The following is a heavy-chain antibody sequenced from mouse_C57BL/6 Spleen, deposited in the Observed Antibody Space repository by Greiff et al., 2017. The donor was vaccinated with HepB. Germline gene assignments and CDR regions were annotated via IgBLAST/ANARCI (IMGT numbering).Heavy chain of an antibody. J-gene: IGHJ3*01. CDR3: ARERGDYDEG. D-gene: IGHD2-4*01. CDR2: IYPGSGNT. Sequence: QVQLQQSGPELVKPGASVKISCKASGYAFSSSWMNWVKQRPGKGLEWIGRIYPGSGNTYYNEKFKGKATLTAEKSSSTAYMQLSSLTSEDSAVYFCARERGDYDEGWGQGTLVTVSA. CDR1: GYAFSSSW. V-gene: IGHV1-82*01.